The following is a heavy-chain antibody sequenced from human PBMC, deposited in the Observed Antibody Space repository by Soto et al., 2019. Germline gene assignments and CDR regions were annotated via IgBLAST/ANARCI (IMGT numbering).Heavy chain of an antibody. J-gene: IGHJ4*02. CDR1: GFTFSSYA. V-gene: IGHV3-23*01. CDR2: ISGSGGST. Sequence: GGSLRLSCAASGFTFSSYAMSWVRQAPGKGLEWVSAISGSGGSTYYADSVKDRFTISRDNSKNTLYLQMNSLRAEDTSVYYCAKRREWELYFDYWGQGTLVTVSS. CDR3: AKRREWELYFDY. D-gene: IGHD1-26*01.